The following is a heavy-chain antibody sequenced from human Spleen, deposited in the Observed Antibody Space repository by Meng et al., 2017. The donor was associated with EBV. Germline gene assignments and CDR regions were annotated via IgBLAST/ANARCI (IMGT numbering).Heavy chain of an antibody. CDR3: ARDRYNDDNDPSWFDS. J-gene: IGHJ5*01. CDR1: CCSVIIFG. CDR2: ISTHNGYS. V-gene: IGHV1-18*01. D-gene: IGHD1-1*01. Sequence: LGQCGVEVRRPGVSVKSSGKVPCCSVIIFGISGVRQAPGSGPEGMGWISTHNGYSKYADSLQGRVILTTDTSSTTAYMELRGLRSDDTAIYYCARDRYNDDNDPSWFDSWGQGTLVTVSS.